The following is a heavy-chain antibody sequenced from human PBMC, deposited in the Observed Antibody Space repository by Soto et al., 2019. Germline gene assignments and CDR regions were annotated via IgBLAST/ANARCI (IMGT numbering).Heavy chain of an antibody. V-gene: IGHV3-30*19. CDR3: AREHGWLQFLIDF. Sequence: GGSLRLSCAASGFTFSAFGFHWVRQAPGKGLEWVAVISYDGSNKYYADSVKGRFTISRDNSKNTLYLQMNSLRAEDTAVYYCAREHGWLQFLIDFSGQGILVTVSS. CDR2: ISYDGSNK. J-gene: IGHJ4*02. CDR1: GFTFSAFG. D-gene: IGHD5-12*01.